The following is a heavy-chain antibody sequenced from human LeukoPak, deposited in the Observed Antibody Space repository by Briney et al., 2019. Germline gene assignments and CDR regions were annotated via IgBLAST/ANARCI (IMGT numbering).Heavy chain of an antibody. J-gene: IGHJ4*02. CDR2: ISAYNSNT. D-gene: IGHD1-26*01. CDR1: GYSFTSYG. CDR3: AKDLVGAHDY. V-gene: IGHV1-18*01. Sequence: GASVKVSCKASGYSFTSYGISWVRQAPGQGLEWMGWISAYNSNTNYAQNLQGRVTMTTDTSTSTVYLDLRSLRSDDTAVYYCAKDLVGAHDYWGQGTLVTVSS.